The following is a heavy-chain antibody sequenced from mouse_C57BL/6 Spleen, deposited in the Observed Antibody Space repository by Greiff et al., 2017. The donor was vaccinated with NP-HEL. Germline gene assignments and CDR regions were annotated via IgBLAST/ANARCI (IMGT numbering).Heavy chain of an antibody. D-gene: IGHD2-3*01. CDR3: ARAPLDGYWFAY. V-gene: IGHV1-82*01. CDR2: IYPGDGDT. J-gene: IGHJ3*01. Sequence: QVQLQQSGPELVKPGASVKISCKASGYAFSSSWMNWVKQRPGKGLEWIGRIYPGDGDTNYNGKFKGKATLTADKSSSTAYMQLSSLTSEDSAVYFCARAPLDGYWFAYWGQGTLVTVSA. CDR1: GYAFSSSW.